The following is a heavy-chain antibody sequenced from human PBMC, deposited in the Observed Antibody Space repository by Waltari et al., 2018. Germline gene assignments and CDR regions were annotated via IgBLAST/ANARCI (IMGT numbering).Heavy chain of an antibody. D-gene: IGHD6-13*01. V-gene: IGHV3-48*01. CDR3: ASLIRSIAAAGVDY. CDR1: GFTFSSYS. Sequence: EVQLVESGGGLVQPGGSLRLSCAASGFTFSSYSMNWVRQAPGKGLEWVSYIRSSRSTIYYADSWKGRFTISRDNAKNSLYLQMNSLRAEDTAVYYCASLIRSIAAAGVDYWGQGTLVTVSS. CDR2: IRSSRSTI. J-gene: IGHJ4*02.